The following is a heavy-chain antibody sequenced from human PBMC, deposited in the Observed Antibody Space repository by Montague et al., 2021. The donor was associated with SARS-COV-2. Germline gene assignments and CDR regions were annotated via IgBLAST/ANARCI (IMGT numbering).Heavy chain of an antibody. CDR2: NNK. J-gene: IGHJ4*02. V-gene: IGHV3-30*01. D-gene: IGHD1-26*01. Sequence: NNKYYADSVKGRFTISRDNSKNPLYLQMNSLRGEDTAVYYCARDGGSYSDYWGQGTLVTVSS. CDR3: ARDGGSYSDY.